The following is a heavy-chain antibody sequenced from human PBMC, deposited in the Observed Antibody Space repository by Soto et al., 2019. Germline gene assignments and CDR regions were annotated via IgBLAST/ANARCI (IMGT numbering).Heavy chain of an antibody. CDR1: GFTFSSYA. D-gene: IGHD4-4*01. Sequence: QVQLVESGGGVVQPGRSLRLSCAASGFTFSSYAMHWFRQAPGKGLEWVAVISYDGSNKYYADSVKGRFTISRDNSKNTLYLQMNSLRLEDTAVYYCARPLWRDDYNWGYFDLWCRGTLVTVSS. J-gene: IGHJ2*01. CDR2: ISYDGSNK. CDR3: ARPLWRDDYNWGYFDL. V-gene: IGHV3-30-3*01.